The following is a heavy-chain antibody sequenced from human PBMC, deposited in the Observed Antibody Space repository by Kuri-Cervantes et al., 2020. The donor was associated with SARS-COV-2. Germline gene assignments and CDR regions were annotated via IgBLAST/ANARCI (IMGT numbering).Heavy chain of an antibody. CDR3: AREFGYSGSYARQYNWFDP. CDR2: INPNSGGT. CDR1: GYTFTGYY. D-gene: IGHD1-26*01. Sequence: ASVKVSCKASGYTFTGYYMHWVRQAPGQGLEWMGWINPNSGGTNYAQKFQGRVTMTRDTSISTAYMELSRLRSDDTAVYYCAREFGYSGSYARQYNWFDPWGQGTLVTVSS. J-gene: IGHJ5*02. V-gene: IGHV1-2*02.